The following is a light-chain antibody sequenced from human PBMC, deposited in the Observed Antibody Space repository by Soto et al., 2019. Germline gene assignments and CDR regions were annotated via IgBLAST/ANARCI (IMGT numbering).Light chain of an antibody. CDR3: QHYGSAPRA. Sequence: EIVLTQSPGTLSLSPGERATLSCRASQSIDSTYLAWYQQKPGQAPGLLIYGASSRATGIPDRFSGSASGTEFTLNISRLETEDFAVYYCQHYGSAPRAFGQGTKVEIK. CDR2: GAS. J-gene: IGKJ1*01. V-gene: IGKV3-20*01. CDR1: QSIDSTY.